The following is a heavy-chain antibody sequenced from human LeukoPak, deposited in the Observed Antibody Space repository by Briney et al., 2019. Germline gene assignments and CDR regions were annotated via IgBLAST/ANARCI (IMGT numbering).Heavy chain of an antibody. J-gene: IGHJ4*02. Sequence: ASVKVSCKASGYTFTGHYMHWVRQASGQGLEWMGWINPNSGGTNYAQKFQGRVTMTRDTSISTAYMELSRLRSDGTAVYYCARRATAAGTEYDYWGQGTLVTVSS. CDR1: GYTFTGHY. CDR3: ARRATAAGTEYDY. D-gene: IGHD6-13*01. V-gene: IGHV1-2*02. CDR2: INPNSGGT.